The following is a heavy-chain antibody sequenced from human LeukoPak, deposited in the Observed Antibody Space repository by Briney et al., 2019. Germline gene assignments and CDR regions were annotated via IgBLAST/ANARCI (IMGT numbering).Heavy chain of an antibody. CDR3: ARDGTI. J-gene: IGHJ4*02. D-gene: IGHD1-1*01. CDR2: IYHSGST. V-gene: IGHV4-61*08. CDR1: GGSISSSDYY. Sequence: PSETLSLTCTVSGGSISSSDYYWSWIRQPPGQGLEWVGHIYHSGSTNYNPSLKSRVTISVDTSKNQFSLKLSSVAAADTAVYYCARDGTIWGQGTLVTVSS.